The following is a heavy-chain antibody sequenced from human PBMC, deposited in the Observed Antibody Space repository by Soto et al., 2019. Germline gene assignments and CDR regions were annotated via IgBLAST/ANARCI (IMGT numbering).Heavy chain of an antibody. CDR1: GFTFSSNW. Sequence: QTGGSLRLSCAAAGFTFSSNWMYWVRQAPGKGLVWVSRINGDGSSTTYAESVKGRFTISRDNAKNTLYLQMNSLSAEDTAVYYCATVAYSGSFFAHWGQGTLVTVSS. CDR2: INGDGSST. CDR3: ATVAYSGSFFAH. J-gene: IGHJ5*02. D-gene: IGHD1-26*01. V-gene: IGHV3-74*01.